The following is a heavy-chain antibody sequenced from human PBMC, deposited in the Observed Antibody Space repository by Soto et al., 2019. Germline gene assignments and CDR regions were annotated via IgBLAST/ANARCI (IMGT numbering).Heavy chain of an antibody. D-gene: IGHD6-13*01. CDR1: GYTFTSYY. CDR2: INPSGGST. V-gene: IGHV1-46*01. CDR3: ATHTGIAAAGLT. Sequence: QVQLVQSRAEVKKPGASVKVSCKASGYTFTSYYMHWVRQAPGQGLEWMGIINPSGGSTSYAQKFQGRVTMTRDTSTSTVYMELSSLRSEDTAVYYCATHTGIAAAGLTWGQGTMVTVSS. J-gene: IGHJ3*01.